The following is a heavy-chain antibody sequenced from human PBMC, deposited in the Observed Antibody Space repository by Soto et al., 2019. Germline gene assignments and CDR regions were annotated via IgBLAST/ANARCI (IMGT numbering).Heavy chain of an antibody. CDR3: TAATQYFFDSNGYPTGTHFAPDI. Sequence: QLQLQESGSGLVKPSQTLSLTCAVSGDSISSGGYSWNWIRQPPGKGLEWCGYIYHSGKTYYNPSLKSRVIISAETSENPFSLKVTSVTAADTAVYYCTAATQYFFDSNGYPTGTHFAPDIWGLGTMVTVSS. J-gene: IGHJ3*02. CDR2: IYHSGKT. V-gene: IGHV4-30-2*01. CDR1: GDSISSGGYS. D-gene: IGHD3-22*01.